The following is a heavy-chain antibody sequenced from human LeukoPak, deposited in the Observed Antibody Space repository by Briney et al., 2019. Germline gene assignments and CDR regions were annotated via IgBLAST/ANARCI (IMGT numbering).Heavy chain of an antibody. CDR1: GGSISSSNW. D-gene: IGHD3-16*02. J-gene: IGHJ6*02. CDR3: ARDNRYYDYVWGSYRYTPYYYGMDV. V-gene: IGHV4-4*02. CDR2: IYHSGST. Sequence: SETLSLTCAVSGGSISSSNWWSWVRQPPGKGLEWIGEIYHSGSTNYNPSLKSRVTISVDKSKNQFSLKLSSVTAADTAVYYCARDNRYYDYVWGSYRYTPYYYGMDVWGQGTTVTVSS.